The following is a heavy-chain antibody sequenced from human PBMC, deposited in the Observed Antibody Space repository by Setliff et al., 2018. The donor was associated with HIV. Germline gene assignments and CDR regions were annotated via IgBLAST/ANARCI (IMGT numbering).Heavy chain of an antibody. Sequence: SVKVSCKASGDTFNSYAISWVRQAPGQGLEWMGGVIPIFGTANYAQKFQGRVTITADESTSTAYMELRSLRSDDTAVYYCARGYCSSTSCYGIYYFDNWGQGTPVTVSS. D-gene: IGHD2-2*01. CDR2: VIPIFGTA. J-gene: IGHJ4*02. CDR1: GDTFNSYA. CDR3: ARGYCSSTSCYGIYYFDN. V-gene: IGHV1-69*13.